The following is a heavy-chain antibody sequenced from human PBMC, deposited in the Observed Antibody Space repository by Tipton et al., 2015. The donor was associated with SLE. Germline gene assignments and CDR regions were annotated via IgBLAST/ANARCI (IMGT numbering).Heavy chain of an antibody. V-gene: IGHV3-23*01. CDR3: ARMDKQLVYFDY. J-gene: IGHJ4*02. Sequence: SLRLSCAASGFTFSTYAMTWIRQAPGKGLEWVSANGDSGFMKYYADSVKGRFTISRDNSENTLYLQMNSLRVEDTAVYYCARMDKQLVYFDYWGQGALVTVSS. CDR1: GFTFSTYA. CDR2: NGDSGFMK. D-gene: IGHD6-6*01.